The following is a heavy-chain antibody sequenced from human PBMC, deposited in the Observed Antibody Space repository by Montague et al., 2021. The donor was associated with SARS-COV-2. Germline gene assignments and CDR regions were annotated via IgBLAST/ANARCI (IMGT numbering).Heavy chain of an antibody. J-gene: IGHJ2*01. V-gene: IGHV4-59*01. CDR2: IYYSGST. D-gene: IGHD2-2*01. Sequence: SETLSLTCTVSGGSIRPFYWNWIRQTPEKGLEWIGCIYYSGSTNYNPSLKSRVTISVDTSKTQFSLKLNSVTAADTAVYYCARTIVVVSAASRYFDLWGRGTLVTVSS. CDR3: ARTIVVVSAASRYFDL. CDR1: GGSIRPFY.